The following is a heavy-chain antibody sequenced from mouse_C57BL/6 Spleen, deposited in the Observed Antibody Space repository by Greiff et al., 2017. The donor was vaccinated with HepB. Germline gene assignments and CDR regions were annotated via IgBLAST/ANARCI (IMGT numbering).Heavy chain of an antibody. D-gene: IGHD2-4*01. CDR2: IYPGDGDT. Sequence: VQLQQSGAELVKPGASVKISCKASGYAFSSYWMNWVKQRPGKGLEWIGQIYPGDGDTNYNGKFKGKATLTADKSSSTAYMQLSSLTSEDSAVYFRGRGDYDGDWYFDVWGTGTTVTVSS. J-gene: IGHJ1*03. V-gene: IGHV1-80*01. CDR3: GRGDYDGDWYFDV. CDR1: GYAFSSYW.